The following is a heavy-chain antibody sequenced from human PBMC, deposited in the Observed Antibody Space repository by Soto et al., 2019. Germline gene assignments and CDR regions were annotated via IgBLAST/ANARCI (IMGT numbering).Heavy chain of an antibody. J-gene: IGHJ4*02. CDR2: IIPIFGTA. Sequence: QVQLVQSGAEVKKPGSSVKVSCKASGGTFSSYAISWVRQAPGQGLEWMGGIIPIFGTANYAQKFQGRVTIPADEPTSTAYMGLSSLRSEDTAVYYCASGAHGGSSSAFDYWGQGTLVTVSS. V-gene: IGHV1-69*01. CDR3: ASGAHGGSSSAFDY. D-gene: IGHD6-6*01. CDR1: GGTFSSYA.